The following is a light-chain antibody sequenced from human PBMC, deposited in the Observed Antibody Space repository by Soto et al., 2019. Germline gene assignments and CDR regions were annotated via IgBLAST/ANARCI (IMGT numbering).Light chain of an antibody. J-gene: IGLJ3*02. CDR2: STS. CDR1: TGAVTSGFF. Sequence: QAVVTQEPSLTVSPGGTVTLTCASSTGAVTSGFFPNWFQQKPGQAPRALIYSTSNKNSWTPARFSGSLLGGKAALTLSGLQPEDEAEYYCLLYYGGAQLVFGGGTKLTVL. V-gene: IGLV7-43*01. CDR3: LLYYGGAQLV.